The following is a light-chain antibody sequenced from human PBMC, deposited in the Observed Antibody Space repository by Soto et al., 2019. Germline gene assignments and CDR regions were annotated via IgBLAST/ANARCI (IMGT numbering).Light chain of an antibody. CDR3: ATWDDSLHGYV. V-gene: IGLV1-44*01. J-gene: IGLJ1*01. CDR1: NSNIGSNK. Sequence: HSVLTHPPSASGTPGHRVTISFSGSNSNIGSNKVNCYQQLPGTAPKLLIYTSNQRPSGVPDRFSGSKSGTSASLAISGLQSEDEADYYCATWDDSLHGYVFGTGTKVTVL. CDR2: TSN.